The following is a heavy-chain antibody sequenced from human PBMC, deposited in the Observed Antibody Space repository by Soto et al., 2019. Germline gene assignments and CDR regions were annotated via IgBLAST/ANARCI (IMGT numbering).Heavy chain of an antibody. J-gene: IGHJ3*02. Sequence: GGSLRLSCAASGFTFSSYAMSWVRQAPGKGLEWVSAISGSGGSTYYADSVKGRFTISRDNSKNTLYLQMNSLRAKDTAVYFCAKGNGRGYDYAFDIWGQGTMVTVSS. CDR3: AKGNGRGYDYAFDI. D-gene: IGHD5-12*01. V-gene: IGHV3-23*01. CDR2: ISGSGGST. CDR1: GFTFSSYA.